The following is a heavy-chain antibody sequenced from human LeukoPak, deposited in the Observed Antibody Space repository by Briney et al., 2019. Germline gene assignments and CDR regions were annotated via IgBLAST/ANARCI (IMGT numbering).Heavy chain of an antibody. Sequence: GGSLRLSCAASGFTFNNYGMHWVRRAPGKGLEWVTLIQPNGKDKYYADSVKGRFTVSRDNSNNMLYLQLNSLRVDDTAIYYCAKRDRVTEFDYWGQGTLVTVSS. J-gene: IGHJ4*02. D-gene: IGHD2-21*02. V-gene: IGHV3-30*02. CDR3: AKRDRVTEFDY. CDR2: IQPNGKDK. CDR1: GFTFNNYG.